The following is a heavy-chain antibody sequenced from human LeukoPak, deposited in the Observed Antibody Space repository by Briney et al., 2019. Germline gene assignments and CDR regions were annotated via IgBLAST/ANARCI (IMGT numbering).Heavy chain of an antibody. Sequence: GASVKVSCKASGYTFTSYAMHWVRQAPGQRLEWMGWINAGNGNTKYSQKFQGRVTITRDTSASTAYMELSSLRSEDTAVYYCARGPAYQSAVAGFDYWGQGTLVTVSS. J-gene: IGHJ4*02. D-gene: IGHD6-19*01. V-gene: IGHV1-3*01. CDR2: INAGNGNT. CDR1: GYTFTSYA. CDR3: ARGPAYQSAVAGFDY.